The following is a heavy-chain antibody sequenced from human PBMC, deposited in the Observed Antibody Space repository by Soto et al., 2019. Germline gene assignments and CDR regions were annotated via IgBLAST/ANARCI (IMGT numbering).Heavy chain of an antibody. J-gene: IGHJ4*02. Sequence: PSETLSLTCAVPGGSISSGGYSWSWIRQHPGKGLEWIGYIYYSGSTYYNPSLKSRVTISVDTSKNQFSLKLSSVTAADTAVYYCARLTGTVRWLAFDYWGQGTLVTVSS. CDR3: ARLTGTVRWLAFDY. V-gene: IGHV4-31*11. D-gene: IGHD3-10*01. CDR2: IYYSGST. CDR1: GGSISSGGYS.